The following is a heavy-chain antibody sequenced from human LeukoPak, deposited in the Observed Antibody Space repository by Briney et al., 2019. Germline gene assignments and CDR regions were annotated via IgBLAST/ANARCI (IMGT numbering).Heavy chain of an antibody. CDR1: GYTFTSYY. V-gene: IGHV1-46*01. D-gene: IGHD3-10*01. CDR3: ARAVLLWFGELLYYFDY. Sequence: ASVKVSCKASGYTFTSYYMHWVRQAPGQGLEWMGIINPSGGSTSYAQKFQGRVTMTTDTSTSTAYMELRSLRSDDTAVYYCARAVLLWFGELLYYFDYWGQGTLVTVSS. CDR2: INPSGGST. J-gene: IGHJ4*02.